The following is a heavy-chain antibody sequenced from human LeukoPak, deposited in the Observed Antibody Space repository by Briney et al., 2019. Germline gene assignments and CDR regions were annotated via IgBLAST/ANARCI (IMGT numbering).Heavy chain of an antibody. CDR1: GYTFTSYD. V-gene: IGHV1-8*01. D-gene: IGHD1-7*01. CDR3: ARAGIVNYENWFDP. J-gene: IGHJ5*02. Sequence: ASVKVSCKASGYTFTSYDINWVRQATGQGLEWMGWMNPNSGNTGYAQKFQGRVTMTRNTSISTAYVELSSLRSEDTAVYYCARAGIVNYENWFDPWGQGTLVTVSS. CDR2: MNPNSGNT.